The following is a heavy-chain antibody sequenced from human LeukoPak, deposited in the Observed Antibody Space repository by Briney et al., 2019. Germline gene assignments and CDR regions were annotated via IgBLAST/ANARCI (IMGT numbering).Heavy chain of an antibody. CDR3: AKSPGYYVSEPFDI. V-gene: IGHV3-23*01. J-gene: IGHJ3*02. CDR2: ISGSGGST. D-gene: IGHD3-10*02. Sequence: PGGSLRLSCAASGFTLINYGMSWVRQAPGKGLEWVSGISGSGGSTYYAESVKGRVTISRDNSKNTLYLQMNSLRAEDTAVYYCAKSPGYYVSEPFDIWGEGTIVTVSS. CDR1: GFTLINYG.